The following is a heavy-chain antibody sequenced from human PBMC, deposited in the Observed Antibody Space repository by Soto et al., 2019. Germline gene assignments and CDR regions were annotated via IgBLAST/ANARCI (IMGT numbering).Heavy chain of an antibody. CDR1: GGSISSGDYY. Sequence: SETLSLTCTVSGGSISSGDYYWSWIRQPPGKGLEWIGYIYYSGSTYYNPSLKSRVTISVDTSKNQFSLKLSSVTAADTAVYYCARTPRYNCGGDCYSFDYWGQGTLVTVSS. V-gene: IGHV4-30-4*01. D-gene: IGHD2-21*02. J-gene: IGHJ4*02. CDR2: IYYSGST. CDR3: ARTPRYNCGGDCYSFDY.